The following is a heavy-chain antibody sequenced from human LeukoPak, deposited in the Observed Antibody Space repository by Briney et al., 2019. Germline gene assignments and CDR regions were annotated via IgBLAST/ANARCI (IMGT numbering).Heavy chain of an antibody. Sequence: ASVKVSCKASGNDFSDFYFNWVRQAPGRGLEWVGWINPHSRATNYAQRFRGRVTMEASITTAYMELNSLTSDDTAIYYCVTTSVTHTRDPWGQGTLVTVSS. CDR2: INPHSRAT. D-gene: IGHD5/OR15-5a*01. J-gene: IGHJ5*02. CDR1: GNDFSDFY. V-gene: IGHV1-2*02. CDR3: VTTSVTHTRDP.